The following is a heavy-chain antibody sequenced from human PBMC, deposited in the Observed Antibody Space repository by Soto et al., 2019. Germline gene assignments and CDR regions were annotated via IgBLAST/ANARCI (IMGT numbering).Heavy chain of an antibody. J-gene: IGHJ1*01. CDR2: INPSGGST. V-gene: IGHV1-46*01. Sequence: ASLKVSCKASGYTFTIYYMHWVLQAPGQGLEWMGIINPSGGSTSYAQKFQGRVTMTRDTSTSTVYMELSSLRSEDTAVYYCAREKGVGATRAYLQHWGQGTLVTVSS. D-gene: IGHD1-26*01. CDR3: AREKGVGATRAYLQH. CDR1: GYTFTIYY.